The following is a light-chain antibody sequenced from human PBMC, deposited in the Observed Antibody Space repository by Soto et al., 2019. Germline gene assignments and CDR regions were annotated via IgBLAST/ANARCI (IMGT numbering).Light chain of an antibody. V-gene: IGKV3-11*01. Sequence: EIVLTQSPATLSLSPGARATLSCSASQSVGSYLAWYQQKPGQAPRLLIFNTSNRATGIPARFSGSGSGTDFTLTISGLEPEDFAVYYCQQRTNRPPITFGQGTRLEIK. CDR1: QSVGSY. J-gene: IGKJ5*01. CDR3: QQRTNRPPIT. CDR2: NTS.